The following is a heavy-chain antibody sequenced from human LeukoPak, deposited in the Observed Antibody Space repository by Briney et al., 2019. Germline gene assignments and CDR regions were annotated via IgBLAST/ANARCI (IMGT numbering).Heavy chain of an antibody. CDR1: GFTLNRHW. V-gene: IGHV3-7*05. CDR3: ARDGGRWNDLDY. Sequence: GGSLRLSCAASGFTLNRHWMTWVRQAPGKGLEWVAHIKDDGSDKWYVDSVKGRFTISRDNAKNSVYLQMNSLRAEDTAVYYCARDGGRWNDLDYWDQGTLVTVSS. CDR2: IKDDGSDK. D-gene: IGHD1-1*01. J-gene: IGHJ4*02.